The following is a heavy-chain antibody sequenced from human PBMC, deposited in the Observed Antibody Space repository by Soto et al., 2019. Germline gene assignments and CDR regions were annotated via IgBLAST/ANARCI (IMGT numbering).Heavy chain of an antibody. CDR1: GGSINNYY. J-gene: IGHJ4*02. V-gene: IGHV4-59*08. CDR2: IYYSGST. D-gene: IGHD4-17*01. Sequence: PSETLSLTCTVSGGSINNYYWSWIRQSSGKGLEWIGYIYYSGSTNCNPSLKSRVTMSVDTSKNQFSLKVTSVTAADTAVYYCARHLLFGDSSFDSWGQGALVTVSS. CDR3: ARHLLFGDSSFDS.